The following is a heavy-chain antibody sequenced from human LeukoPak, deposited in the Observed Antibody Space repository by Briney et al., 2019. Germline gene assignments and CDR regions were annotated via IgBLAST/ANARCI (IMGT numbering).Heavy chain of an antibody. CDR1: GYSISSGYY. V-gene: IGHV4-38-2*02. Sequence: SETLSLTCTVSGYSISSGYYWGWIRQPPGKGLEWIGSIYHSGSTYYNPSLKSRVTISVDTSKNQFSLKLSSVTAADTAVYYCARASPLGWNYYDYWGQGTLVTVSS. J-gene: IGHJ4*02. D-gene: IGHD6-19*01. CDR3: ARASPLGWNYYDY. CDR2: IYHSGST.